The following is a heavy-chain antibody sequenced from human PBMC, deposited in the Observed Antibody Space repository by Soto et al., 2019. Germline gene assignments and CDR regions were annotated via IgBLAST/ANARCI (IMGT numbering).Heavy chain of an antibody. Sequence: SVKVSCKASGGSFSSYAISWVRQAPGQGLEWMGGIIPIFGTANYAQKFQGRVTITADESTSTAYMELSSLRSEDPAVYYCAREVRDYCSGGSCYSWFDPWGQVTLGNASS. CDR1: GGSFSSYA. CDR2: IIPIFGTA. CDR3: AREVRDYCSGGSCYSWFDP. V-gene: IGHV1-69*13. D-gene: IGHD2-15*01. J-gene: IGHJ5*02.